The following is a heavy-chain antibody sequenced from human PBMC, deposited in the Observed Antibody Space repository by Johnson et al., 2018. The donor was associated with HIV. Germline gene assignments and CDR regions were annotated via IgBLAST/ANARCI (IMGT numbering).Heavy chain of an antibody. J-gene: IGHJ3*02. CDR2: IKSKTDGGTT. V-gene: IGHV3-15*01. CDR1: GFIFNDAW. CDR3: TTEGDAFDI. Sequence: VQLVESGGGVVQPGRSLRLSCAASGFIFNDAWMNWVRQAPGKGLEWVGRIKSKTDGGTTDYAAPVKGRFTISRDDSRNMLSLQMNSLKTEDTAVYYCTTEGDAFDIWGQGTMVTVSS.